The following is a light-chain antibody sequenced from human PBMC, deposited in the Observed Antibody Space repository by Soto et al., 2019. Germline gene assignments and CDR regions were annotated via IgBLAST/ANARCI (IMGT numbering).Light chain of an antibody. V-gene: IGKV3-15*01. CDR2: GAS. CDR3: QQYNDWPRT. CDR1: QSVTSN. J-gene: IGKJ1*01. Sequence: EIVLTQSPATLSVSPGERATLSCRASQSVTSNLAWYQQKPGQAPRFLMYGASIRATGIPDRFSGSGSGTEFTLTISSLQSEDFAVCYCQQYNDWPRTFGQGTKVDIK.